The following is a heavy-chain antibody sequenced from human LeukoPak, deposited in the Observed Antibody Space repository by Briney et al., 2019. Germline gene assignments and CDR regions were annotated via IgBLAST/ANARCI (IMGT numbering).Heavy chain of an antibody. Sequence: GGSLRLSCAASGFTFSSYAMHWVRQAPGKGLEWVAVISYDGSNKHYADSVKGRFTISRDNSKNTLYLQMNSLRAEDTAVYYCAKSPGSSGYHPVLDYWGQGTLVTVSS. CDR3: AKSPGSSGYHPVLDY. CDR1: GFTFSSYA. CDR2: ISYDGSNK. D-gene: IGHD3-22*01. J-gene: IGHJ4*02. V-gene: IGHV3-30*04.